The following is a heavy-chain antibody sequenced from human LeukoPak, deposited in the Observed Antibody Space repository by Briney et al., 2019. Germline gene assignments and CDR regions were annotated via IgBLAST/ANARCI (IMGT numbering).Heavy chain of an antibody. D-gene: IGHD4-17*01. CDR1: GFTFSSYW. CDR3: ARELHGDYAEFDY. Sequence: GGSLRLSSAASGFTFSSYWMSWVRQAPGKGLEWVANIKQDGSEKYCVDSVKGRFTISRDNAKNSLYLQMNSLRAEDTAVYYCARELHGDYAEFDYWGQGNLVTVSS. CDR2: IKQDGSEK. J-gene: IGHJ4*02. V-gene: IGHV3-7*01.